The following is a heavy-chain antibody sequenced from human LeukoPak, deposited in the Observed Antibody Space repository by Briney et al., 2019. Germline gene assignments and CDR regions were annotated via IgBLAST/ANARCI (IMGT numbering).Heavy chain of an antibody. CDR1: GFTFRSYT. V-gene: IGHV3-30*01. CDR3: ARDGSGYCFDY. D-gene: IGHD3-22*01. Sequence: PGGSLRLSCAASGFTFRSYTMHWVRQAPGKGLEWVAVISYDGRNENYADSVSGRFTISRDNSKNTLYLQMNSLRAEDTAVYYCARDGSGYCFDYWGQGTLATVSS. J-gene: IGHJ4*02. CDR2: ISYDGRNE.